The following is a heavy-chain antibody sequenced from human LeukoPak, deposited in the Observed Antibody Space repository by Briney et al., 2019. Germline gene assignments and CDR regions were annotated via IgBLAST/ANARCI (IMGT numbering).Heavy chain of an antibody. Sequence: SETLSLTCTVSVGSISSSSYYWGWIRQPPGKGLEWIGSIYYSGITYYNPSLKSRVTISVDTSKNQFSLKLSSVTAADTAVYYCARQGTTVTTLFVYWGQGTLVTVSS. CDR2: IYYSGIT. V-gene: IGHV4-39*01. CDR1: VGSISSSSYY. J-gene: IGHJ4*02. CDR3: ARQGTTVTTLFVY. D-gene: IGHD4-17*01.